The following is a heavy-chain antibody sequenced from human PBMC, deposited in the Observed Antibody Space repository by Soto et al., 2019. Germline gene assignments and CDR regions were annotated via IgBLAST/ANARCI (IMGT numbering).Heavy chain of an antibody. CDR2: ISAYNGNT. D-gene: IGHD1-1*01. CDR3: ARDAVPSYYYYCYYMDV. Sequence: ASVKVSCKASGYTFTSYGISWVRQAPGQGLEWMGWISAYNGNTNYAQKLQGRVTMTTDTSTSTAYMELRSLRSDDTAVYYCARDAVPSYYYYCYYMDVWGKGTTVTVSS. V-gene: IGHV1-18*01. J-gene: IGHJ6*03. CDR1: GYTFTSYG.